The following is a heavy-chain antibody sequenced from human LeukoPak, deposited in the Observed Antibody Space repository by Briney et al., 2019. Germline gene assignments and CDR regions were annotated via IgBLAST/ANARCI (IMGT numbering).Heavy chain of an antibody. CDR1: GYTFTSYA. CDR3: ARDWWYCSSTSCYTNWFDP. V-gene: IGHV7-4-1*02. J-gene: IGHJ5*02. D-gene: IGHD2-2*02. CDR2: INTNTGNP. Sequence: GASVTVSCTASGYTFTSYAMNWVRQAPGQGLEWMGWINTNTGNPTYAQGFTGRFVFSLDTSVSTAYLQISSLKAEDTAVYYCARDWWYCSSTSCYTNWFDPWGQGTLVTVSS.